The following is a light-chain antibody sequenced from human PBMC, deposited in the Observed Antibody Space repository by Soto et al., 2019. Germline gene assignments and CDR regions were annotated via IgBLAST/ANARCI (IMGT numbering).Light chain of an antibody. V-gene: IGKV1-9*01. Sequence: DIQLTQSPSFLSASVGDRVTITCRASQGISSYLAWYQQKPGKAPKLLIYAASTLQSGVPSRFSGSGSGTQFTLTISSLQPEDFATYYCQQVNSYFSLTCGGGTKVEIK. CDR2: AAS. CDR1: QGISSY. J-gene: IGKJ4*01. CDR3: QQVNSYFSLT.